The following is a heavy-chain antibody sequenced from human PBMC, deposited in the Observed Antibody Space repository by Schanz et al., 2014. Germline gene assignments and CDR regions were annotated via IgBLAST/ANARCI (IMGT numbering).Heavy chain of an antibody. Sequence: QVQLVQSGAEVKKPGASVKVSCQASGYTFAGHAVHWVRQAPGQGPEWVGWIHTGSGNTKYSQKFEGRVTITRDTSASIIYMESSSLRSEDTALCVCASGEAPGASSGVVIDRMNVWGKGTTVIVSS. CDR1: GYTFAGHA. V-gene: IGHV1-3*04. CDR3: ASGEAPGASSGVVIDRMNV. J-gene: IGHJ6*03. D-gene: IGHD3-3*01. CDR2: IHTGSGNT.